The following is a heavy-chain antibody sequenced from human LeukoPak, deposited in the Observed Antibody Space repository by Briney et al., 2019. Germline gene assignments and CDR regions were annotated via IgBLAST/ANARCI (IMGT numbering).Heavy chain of an antibody. CDR3: ARDHDILTAQTNWFDP. V-gene: IGHV1-2*02. CDR2: INPNSGGT. D-gene: IGHD3-9*01. CDR1: GYTFTGYY. Sequence: ASVKVSCKAFGYTFTGYYMHWVRRAPGQGLEWMGWINPNSGGTNYAQKFQGRVTMTRDPSISTAYMELSRLRSDDTAVYYCARDHDILTAQTNWFDPWGQGTLVTVSS. J-gene: IGHJ5*02.